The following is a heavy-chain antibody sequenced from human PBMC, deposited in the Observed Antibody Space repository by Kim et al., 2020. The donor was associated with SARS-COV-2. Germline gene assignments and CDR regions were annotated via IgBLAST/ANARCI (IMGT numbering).Heavy chain of an antibody. V-gene: IGHV5-10-1*01. Sequence: SFQGHVTISADKSISTAYLQWSSLKASDTAMYYCARLHSSGWYGTNRFDYWGQGTLVTVSS. CDR3: ARLHSSGWYGTNRFDY. J-gene: IGHJ4*02. D-gene: IGHD6-19*01.